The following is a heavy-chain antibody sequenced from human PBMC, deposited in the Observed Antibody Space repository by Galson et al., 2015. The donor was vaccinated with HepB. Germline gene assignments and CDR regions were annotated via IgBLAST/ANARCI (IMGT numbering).Heavy chain of an antibody. CDR2: ISWNSDLT. CDR3: AQDLTYYYGSGSYFVGMDV. Sequence: SLRLSCAASGFTFEDYAMHWVRQVPGKGLEWVSGISWNSDLTGYADFVRGRFTISRDNARYSLYLQMNSLRTEDTALYYCAQDLTYYYGSGSYFVGMDVWGQGTTVTVSS. V-gene: IGHV3-9*01. D-gene: IGHD3-10*01. J-gene: IGHJ6*02. CDR1: GFTFEDYA.